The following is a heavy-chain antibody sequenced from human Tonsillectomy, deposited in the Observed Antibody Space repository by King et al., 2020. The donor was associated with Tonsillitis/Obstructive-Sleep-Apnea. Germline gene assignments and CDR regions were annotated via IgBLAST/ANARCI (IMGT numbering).Heavy chain of an antibody. D-gene: IGHD2-15*01. Sequence: VQLQESGPGLVKPSETLSLTCTVSGGSISSSSYYWGWIRQPPGKGLEWIGSIYYSGSTYYNPSLKSRVTISVDTSKNQFSLKLSSVTAADTAVYYCVRHRRVVAAEGLENWFDPWGQGTLVTVSS. J-gene: IGHJ5*02. CDR1: GGSISSSSYY. CDR3: VRHRRVVAAEGLENWFDP. CDR2: IYYSGST. V-gene: IGHV4-39*01.